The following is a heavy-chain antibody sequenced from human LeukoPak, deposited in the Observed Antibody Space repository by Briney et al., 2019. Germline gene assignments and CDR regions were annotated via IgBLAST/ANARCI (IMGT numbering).Heavy chain of an antibody. CDR3: TRTLYSSSWMDV. D-gene: IGHD6-13*01. J-gene: IGHJ6*04. V-gene: IGHV3-74*01. Sequence: AGGSLRLSCAVSGFTFSSYWMHWVRQAPGKGLVWVSRINSDGSSISYADSVKGRFTISRDNAKNTLYLQMNSLRAEDTAVYYCTRTLYSSSWMDVWGKGTTVTVSS. CDR1: GFTFSSYW. CDR2: INSDGSSI.